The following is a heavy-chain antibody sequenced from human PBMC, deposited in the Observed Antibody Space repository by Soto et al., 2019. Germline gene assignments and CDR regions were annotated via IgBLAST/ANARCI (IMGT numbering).Heavy chain of an antibody. Sequence: SVKVSCKASGGTFSSYAISWVRQAPGQGLEWMGGIIPIFGTANYAQKFQGRVTITADESTSTAYMELSSLRSEDTAVYYCARDSGSYSPHVIPNTHPVDIWGQGTMVTVSS. V-gene: IGHV1-69*13. D-gene: IGHD1-26*01. J-gene: IGHJ3*02. CDR3: ARDSGSYSPHVIPNTHPVDI. CDR1: GGTFSSYA. CDR2: IIPIFGTA.